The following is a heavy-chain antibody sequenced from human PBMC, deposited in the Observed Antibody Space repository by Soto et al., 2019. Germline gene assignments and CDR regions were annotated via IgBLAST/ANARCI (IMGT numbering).Heavy chain of an antibody. J-gene: IGHJ4*02. Sequence: QVQLVQSGAEVKKPGSSVKVSCKASGDTFSSYAISWVRQAPGQGLDWMGGIIPFFNTSNYAQKLQGSVTISAEESTSTAYMELSSLRSADTAMYYCARESAYGGNPLDVDSWGQGTVVTVSS. V-gene: IGHV1-69*01. CDR2: IIPFFNTS. CDR1: GDTFSSYA. D-gene: IGHD1-26*01. CDR3: ARESAYGGNPLDVDS.